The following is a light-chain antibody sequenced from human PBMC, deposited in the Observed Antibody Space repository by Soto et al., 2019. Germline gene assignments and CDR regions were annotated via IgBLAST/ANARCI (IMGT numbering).Light chain of an antibody. V-gene: IGKV4-1*01. Sequence: DIVMTQSPDSLAVSLGGRATINCRSSQSVLLSSNNKNFLTWYQQKPGQPPKLLIYWASTREIGVPDRFSGSGSGTDFTLTISSLQAEDVAVYYCQQHYASPLTFGGGTKVDIK. J-gene: IGKJ4*01. CDR2: WAS. CDR1: QSVLLSSNNKNF. CDR3: QQHYASPLT.